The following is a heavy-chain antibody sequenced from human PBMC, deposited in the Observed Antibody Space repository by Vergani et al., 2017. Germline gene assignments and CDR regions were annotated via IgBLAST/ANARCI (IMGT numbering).Heavy chain of an antibody. Sequence: QVQLQESGPGLVKPSQTLSLTCTVSGGSINSHNYYWSWIRQPAGKGLDWIGRYHTSGSTNYNPSLKSRVTMSEDTSKNQFSLNLTSVTAADTAVYFCARGSCLGCSCYEPLFDYWGQGILVTVSS. V-gene: IGHV4-61*02. CDR1: GGSINSHNYY. CDR2: YHTSGST. D-gene: IGHD3-22*01. J-gene: IGHJ4*02. CDR3: ARGSCLGCSCYEPLFDY.